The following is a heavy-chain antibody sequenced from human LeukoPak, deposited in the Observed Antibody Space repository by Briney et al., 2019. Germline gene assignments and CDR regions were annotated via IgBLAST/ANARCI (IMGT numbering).Heavy chain of an antibody. CDR2: IKQDGSEK. CDR3: ARDGVGAFDI. D-gene: IGHD3-10*01. J-gene: IGHJ3*02. V-gene: IGHV3-7*04. CDR1: GFTFSSFW. Sequence: PGGSLRLSCAASGFTFSSFWMTWVRQAPGKGLEWVANIKQDGSEKYYVDSVKGRFTISRDNAKSSLYLQMNSLRAEDTAVYYCARDGVGAFDIWGQGTMVTVSS.